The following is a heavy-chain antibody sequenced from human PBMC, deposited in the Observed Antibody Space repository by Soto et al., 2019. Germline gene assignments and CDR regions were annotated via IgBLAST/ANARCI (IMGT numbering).Heavy chain of an antibody. J-gene: IGHJ6*02. CDR1: GYTFTSYG. CDR3: ARTPDTIFGVVIPYGMDV. Sequence: ASVKVSCKASGYTFTSYGISWVRQAPGQGLEWMGWISAYNGNTNYAQELQGRVTMTTDTSTSTAYMELRSLRSDDTAVYYCARTPDTIFGVVIPYGMDVWGQGTTVTVSS. V-gene: IGHV1-18*04. D-gene: IGHD3-3*01. CDR2: ISAYNGNT.